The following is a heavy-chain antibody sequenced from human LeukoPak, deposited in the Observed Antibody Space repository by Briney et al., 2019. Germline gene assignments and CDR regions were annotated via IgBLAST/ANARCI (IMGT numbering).Heavy chain of an antibody. D-gene: IGHD4-17*01. CDR3: ATLYGDYVTSDY. CDR2: INPNSGGT. J-gene: IGHJ4*02. Sequence: GAAVKVSCKASGYRFTVYYMHWVRQAPGKGLEWMGWINPNSGGTHYAQKFLGRVTMTRDTSISTAYMELSRLPSDDTALYYCATLYGDYVTSDYWGQGTLVTVSS. CDR1: GYRFTVYY. V-gene: IGHV1-2*02.